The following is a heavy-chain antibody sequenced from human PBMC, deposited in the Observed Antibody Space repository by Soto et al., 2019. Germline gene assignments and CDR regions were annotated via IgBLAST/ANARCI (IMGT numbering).Heavy chain of an antibody. CDR3: ARHDYADRTFDL. J-gene: IGHJ3*01. V-gene: IGHV3-23*01. CDR1: GFTFSSYA. CDR2: IDGSGRNT. D-gene: IGHD5-12*01. Sequence: EVQLLESGGGLVQPGGSLRLSCAASGFTFSSYAMSWVRQAPGKGLEWVSGIDGSGRNTYYADSVKGRFTISRDNSKNTLSVQMDSLRVQDTALYYCARHDYADRTFDLWGQGTKVTVSS.